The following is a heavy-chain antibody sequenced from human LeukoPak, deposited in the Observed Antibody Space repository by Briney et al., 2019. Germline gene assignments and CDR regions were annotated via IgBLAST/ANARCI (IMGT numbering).Heavy chain of an antibody. D-gene: IGHD6-6*01. V-gene: IGHV5-51*01. CDR1: GYSFTTYW. CDR2: IYPGDSDT. J-gene: IGHJ3*02. Sequence: GESLKISCKASGYSFTTYWIGWVRQAPGKGLEWMGIIYPGDSDTRYSPSFQGQVTISADKSVSTAYLQWSSLKASDTVMYYCARPKEYSSSPDAFDIWGQGAMVTVSS. CDR3: ARPKEYSSSPDAFDI.